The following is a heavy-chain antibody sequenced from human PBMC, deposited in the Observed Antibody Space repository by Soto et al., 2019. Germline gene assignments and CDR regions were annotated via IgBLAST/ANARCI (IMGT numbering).Heavy chain of an antibody. CDR2: ISWNSGSI. V-gene: IGHV3-9*01. J-gene: IGHJ4*02. CDR1: GFTFDDYA. CDR3: AKARTLPSTPPFFDY. D-gene: IGHD1-7*01. Sequence: PGGSLRLSCAASGFTFDDYAMHWVRQAPGKGLEWVSGISWNSGSIGYADSVKGRFTISRDNAKNSLYLQMNSLRAEDTALYYCAKARTLPSTPPFFDYWGQGTLVTVSS.